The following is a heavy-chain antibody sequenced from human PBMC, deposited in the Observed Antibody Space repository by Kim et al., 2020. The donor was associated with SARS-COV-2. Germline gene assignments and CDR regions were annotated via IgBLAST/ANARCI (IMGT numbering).Heavy chain of an antibody. Sequence: YAQKFQGRDTMTEDTSTDTAYMELSSLRSEDTAVYYCATASYYYDGMDVWGQGTTVTVSS. CDR3: ATASYYYDGMDV. J-gene: IGHJ6*02. V-gene: IGHV1-24*01.